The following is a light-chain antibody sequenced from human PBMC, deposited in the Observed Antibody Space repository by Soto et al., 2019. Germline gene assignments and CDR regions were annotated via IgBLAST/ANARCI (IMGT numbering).Light chain of an antibody. Sequence: DIQMTQSPSSLSASVGDRVTITCRASQEISNHLAWFQQKPGKPPKSLIYDASSLQSGVPSKFSGSGSGTDFTLTIISLQPEDFATYYCQQYHNYPVTFGGGTKVEIK. CDR3: QQYHNYPVT. CDR1: QEISNH. CDR2: DAS. J-gene: IGKJ4*01. V-gene: IGKV1-16*02.